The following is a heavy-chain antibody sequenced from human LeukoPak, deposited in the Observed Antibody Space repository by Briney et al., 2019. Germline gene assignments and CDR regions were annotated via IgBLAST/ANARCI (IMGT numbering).Heavy chain of an antibody. CDR1: GFTFSSYS. CDR2: ISSSSSSYI. V-gene: IGHV3-21*01. D-gene: IGHD3-22*01. Sequence: GGSLRLSCAASGFTFSSYSMNWVRQAPGKGLEWVSSISSSSSSYIYYADSVKGRFTISRDNAKNSLYLQMNSLRAEDTAVYYCARDPRLNWVYYDSSGSSLGDYWGQGTLVTVSS. CDR3: ARDPRLNWVYYDSSGSSLGDY. J-gene: IGHJ4*02.